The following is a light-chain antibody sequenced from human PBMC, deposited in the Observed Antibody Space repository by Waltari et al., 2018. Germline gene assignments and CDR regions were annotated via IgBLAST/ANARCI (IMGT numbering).Light chain of an antibody. Sequence: DVVMTQSPLSLAVTLGQPASISCRSSQSLVHSTGNTHLKWYLQRPGQSPRRLIYNGFTRDSGVPDRLRGSGSGTDFTLMVSRVEAEDDGVYYCMQSTHWPLTFGGGTKVEIK. J-gene: IGKJ4*01. CDR1: QSLVHSTGNTH. CDR2: NGF. V-gene: IGKV2-30*02. CDR3: MQSTHWPLT.